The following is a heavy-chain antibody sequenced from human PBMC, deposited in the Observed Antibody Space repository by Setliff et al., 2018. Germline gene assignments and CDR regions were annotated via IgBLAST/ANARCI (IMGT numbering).Heavy chain of an antibody. CDR1: GGSINSYY. CDR3: ARHNLHGTATTFAFDI. J-gene: IGHJ3*02. CDR2: ISDSGST. Sequence: PSETLSLTCTVSGGSINSYYWSWIRQPPGKGLEWIAYISDSGSTNYNPSLKSRVPISLDTSKNQLSLKLSSVTAADTAVYYCARHNLHGTATTFAFDIWGQGTMVTVSS. V-gene: IGHV4-59*08. D-gene: IGHD2-21*02.